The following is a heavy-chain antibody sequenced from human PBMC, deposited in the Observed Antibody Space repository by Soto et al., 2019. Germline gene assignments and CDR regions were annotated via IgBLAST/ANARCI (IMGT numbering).Heavy chain of an antibody. D-gene: IGHD3-22*01. CDR1: GYTFTSYG. CDR3: ARLVQDYYDSRRWFDS. CDR2: ISAYNGNT. J-gene: IGHJ5*01. V-gene: IGHV1-18*01. Sequence: QVQLVQSGAEVKKPGASVKVSCKASGYTFTSYGINWVRQAPGQGLEWMGGISAYNGNTNYAQNLQGRVTMTTDTSTSTAYMELRSLRSDDTAVYYCARLVQDYYDSRRWFDSWGQGTLVTVSS.